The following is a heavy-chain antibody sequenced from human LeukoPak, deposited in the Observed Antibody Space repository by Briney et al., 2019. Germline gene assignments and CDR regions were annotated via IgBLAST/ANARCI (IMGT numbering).Heavy chain of an antibody. CDR2: INPSGGST. Sequence: ASVKVSFKASGYTFTIYYMHWVRQAPGQGLEWMGIINPSGGSTSYAQKFQGRVTMTRDTSTSTVYMELSSLRSEDTAVYYCARYYYDSSGYHPGPTNWFDPWGQGTLVTVSS. V-gene: IGHV1-46*01. CDR1: GYTFTIYY. D-gene: IGHD3-22*01. CDR3: ARYYYDSSGYHPGPTNWFDP. J-gene: IGHJ5*02.